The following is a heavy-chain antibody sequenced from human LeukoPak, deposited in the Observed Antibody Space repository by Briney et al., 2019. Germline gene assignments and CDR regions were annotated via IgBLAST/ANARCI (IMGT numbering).Heavy chain of an antibody. V-gene: IGHV3-21*04. CDR1: GFTFSSCA. CDR2: ISRGGNSL. CDR3: ARDQYLDC. Sequence: GGSLRLSCAASGFTFSSCAMSWVRQAPGKGLEWVSSISRGGNSLYYADSVRGRFTISRDNAKNLLYLQMNSLRADDTALYYCARDQYLDCRGQGTLITVSS. J-gene: IGHJ4*02.